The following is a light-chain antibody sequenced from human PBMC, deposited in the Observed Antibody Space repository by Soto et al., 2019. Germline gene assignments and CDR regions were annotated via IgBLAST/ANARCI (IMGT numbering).Light chain of an antibody. V-gene: IGKV1-5*01. CDR1: QNINTW. CDR2: DAS. Sequence: IRMTQPPSTLPAPIGDRITITCRASQNINTWLAWDQQKPGRAPKVLIYDASSLESGVPSRISGSGSVTEFMRTISSLQLDDFATYSCQQYYGYPYTFRQGTKLEI. J-gene: IGKJ2*01. CDR3: QQYYGYPYT.